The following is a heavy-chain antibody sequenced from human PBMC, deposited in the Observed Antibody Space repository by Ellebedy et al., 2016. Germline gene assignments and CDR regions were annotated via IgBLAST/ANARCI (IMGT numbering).Heavy chain of an antibody. V-gene: IGHV5-51*01. D-gene: IGHD5-18*01. CDR1: GYSFTTYW. Sequence: GESLKISCQGSGYSFTTYWIGWVRQMPGKGLEWMGVIYPDDSDTKYSPSFQGQVIISADKSTSTAYLQWSSLKASDTAMYYCVRTRDTPMSALDYWGQGTLVTVSS. CDR3: VRTRDTPMSALDY. CDR2: IYPDDSDT. J-gene: IGHJ4*02.